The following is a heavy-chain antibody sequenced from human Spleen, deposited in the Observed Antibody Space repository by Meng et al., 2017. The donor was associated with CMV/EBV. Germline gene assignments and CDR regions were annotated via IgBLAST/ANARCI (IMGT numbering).Heavy chain of an antibody. CDR2: ISWNSGRI. Sequence: SLKISCAASGFTFDDYAMHWVRQAPGKGLEWVSGISWNSGRIGYGDSVKGRFAISRDNAKNSLYLQMNSLRAEDTALYYCAKGQGWSGFDFFDYWGQGTLVTVSP. D-gene: IGHD3-3*01. J-gene: IGHJ4*02. CDR1: GFTFDDYA. CDR3: AKGQGWSGFDFFDY. V-gene: IGHV3-9*01.